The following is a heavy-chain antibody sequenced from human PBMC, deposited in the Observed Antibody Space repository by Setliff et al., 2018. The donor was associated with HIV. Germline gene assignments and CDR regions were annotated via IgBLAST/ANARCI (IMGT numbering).Heavy chain of an antibody. V-gene: IGHV1-69*02. CDR1: GGAFISHT. J-gene: IGHJ1*01. CDR3: VRAYDQDFQH. CDR2: IIPILGIP. D-gene: IGHD3-22*01. Sequence: SVKVSCKASGGAFISHTFTWVRQAPGQGLEWMGRIIPILGIPNYAQNFQGRLTISADKSTRTAYLELSSLRSDDSAVYYCVRAYDQDFQHWGQGTVVTVSS.